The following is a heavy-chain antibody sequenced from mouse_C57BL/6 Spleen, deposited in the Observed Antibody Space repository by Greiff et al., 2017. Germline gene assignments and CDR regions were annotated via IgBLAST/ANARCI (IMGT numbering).Heavy chain of an antibody. CDR1: GYSFTDYN. CDR2: INPNYGTT. D-gene: IGHD1-1*01. CDR3: ARSDYYGSSYPLYWYFDV. Sequence: EVQLVESGPELVKPGASVKISCKASGYSFTDYNMNWVKQSNGKSLEWIGVINPNYGTTSYNQKFKGKATLTVDQSSSTAYMQLNSLTSEDSAVYYCARSDYYGSSYPLYWYFDVWGTGTTVTVSS. J-gene: IGHJ1*03. V-gene: IGHV1-39*01.